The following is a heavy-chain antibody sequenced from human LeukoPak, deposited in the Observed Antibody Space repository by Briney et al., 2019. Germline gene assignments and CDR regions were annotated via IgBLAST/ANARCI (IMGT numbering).Heavy chain of an antibody. V-gene: IGHV1-2*02. Sequence: ASVKVSCKASGYTFTYYYLHWVRQAPGHGLEWMGWINPKTSVTKYAQNFQGRVTMTRDTSISTAYMEVSRLRSDDTAVFYCARDLAMYSPDLDYWGQGTLVTVSS. CDR2: INPKTSVT. J-gene: IGHJ4*02. CDR1: GYTFTYYY. D-gene: IGHD1-26*01. CDR3: ARDLAMYSPDLDY.